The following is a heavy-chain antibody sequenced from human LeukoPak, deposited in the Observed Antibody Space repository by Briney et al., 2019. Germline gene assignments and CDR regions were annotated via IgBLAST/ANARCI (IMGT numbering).Heavy chain of an antibody. CDR1: GFTFSDYY. CDR3: ARAEVAVAGYNYYYYGMDV. Sequence: GGSLSLLCAPSGFTFSDYYMSWTRQAPGEGLEWVSYISSSSSYIIYADSVKGRFTLSRDNAKNSLYLQMNSLRAEDTAVYYCARAEVAVAGYNYYYYGMDVWGQGTTVTVSS. V-gene: IGHV3-11*06. D-gene: IGHD6-19*01. CDR2: ISSSSSYI. J-gene: IGHJ6*02.